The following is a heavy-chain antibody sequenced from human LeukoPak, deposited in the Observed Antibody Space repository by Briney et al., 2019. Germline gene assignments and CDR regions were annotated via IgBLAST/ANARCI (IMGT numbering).Heavy chain of an antibody. CDR1: GGSISSSSYY. Sequence: SETLSLTCTVSGGSISSSSYYWGWIRQPPGKGLEWIGDISYSGSTYYNPSLKSRVTISVDTSKNQCSLKLSSVTATDTAVYYCASGGSSSWYRWFDPWGQGTLVTVSS. CDR3: ASGGSSSWYRWFDP. V-gene: IGHV4-39*01. D-gene: IGHD6-13*01. J-gene: IGHJ5*02. CDR2: ISYSGST.